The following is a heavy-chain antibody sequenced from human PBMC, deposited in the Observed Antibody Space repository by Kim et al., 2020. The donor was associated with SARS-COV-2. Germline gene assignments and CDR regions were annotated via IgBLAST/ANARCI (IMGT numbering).Heavy chain of an antibody. Sequence: YQDSVKGRVTISRDDARNSLCLQMNSLRAEDTAVYYCARGETAYGMDFWGQGTTVTVSS. CDR3: ARGETAYGMDF. V-gene: IGHV3-11*04. D-gene: IGHD2-21*02. J-gene: IGHJ6*02.